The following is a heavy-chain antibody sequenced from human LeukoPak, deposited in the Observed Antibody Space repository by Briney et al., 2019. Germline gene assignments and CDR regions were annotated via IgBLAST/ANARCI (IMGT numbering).Heavy chain of an antibody. CDR2: IYYSGRT. V-gene: IGHV4-59*01. J-gene: IGHJ6*02. Sequence: SETLSLTCTVSGGSISSYYWSWLRQPPGKGLEWIGYIYYSGRTNYNPSLNSRVTISVDTSKNQFSLQLSSVTAADTAVYYCARGASSWYYYYYGMDVWGQGTTVTVSS. D-gene: IGHD6-13*01. CDR3: ARGASSWYYYYYGMDV. CDR1: GGSISSYY.